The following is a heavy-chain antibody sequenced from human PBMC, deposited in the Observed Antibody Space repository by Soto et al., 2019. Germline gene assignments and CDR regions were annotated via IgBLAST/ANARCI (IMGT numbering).Heavy chain of an antibody. V-gene: IGHV5-51*01. CDR3: ARQLSHICDS. CDR1: GYKFGSAW. J-gene: IGHJ4*02. Sequence: GESLKISCNGVGYKFGSAWIGWVRQMPGKGLEWMGIIKPGTSDIRYSPSCRGHVTISADEAVSTAYLQWSSLKAADTAMYYCARQLSHICDSWGQGTLVTVSS. D-gene: IGHD3-3*02. CDR2: IKPGTSDI.